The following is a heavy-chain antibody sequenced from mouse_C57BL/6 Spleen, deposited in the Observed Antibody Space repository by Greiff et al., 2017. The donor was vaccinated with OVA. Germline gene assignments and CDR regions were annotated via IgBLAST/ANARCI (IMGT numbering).Heavy chain of an antibody. Sequence: DVMLVESGGGLVKPGGSLKLSCAASGFTFSSYAMSWVRQTPEKRLEWVATISDGGSYTYYPDNVKGRFTISRDNAKNNLYLQMSHLKSEDTAMYYCARESSGYVMDYWGQGTSVTVSS. CDR2: ISDGGSYT. D-gene: IGHD3-2*02. CDR1: GFTFSSYA. V-gene: IGHV5-4*01. J-gene: IGHJ4*01. CDR3: ARESSGYVMDY.